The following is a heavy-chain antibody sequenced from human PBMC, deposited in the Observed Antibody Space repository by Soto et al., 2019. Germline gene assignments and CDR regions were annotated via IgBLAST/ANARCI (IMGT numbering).Heavy chain of an antibody. CDR1: GGTFSSYA. J-gene: IGHJ6*02. Sequence: QVQLVQSGAEVKKPGSSVKVSCKASGGTFSSYAISWVRQAPGQGLEWMGGIIPIFGTANYAQKFQGRVTITADESTSTAYMELSSLRSEDTAVYYCARSRTSGGIVVAVAASSNYYGMDVWGQGTTVTVSS. D-gene: IGHD2-15*01. CDR3: ARSRTSGGIVVAVAASSNYYGMDV. CDR2: IIPIFGTA. V-gene: IGHV1-69*12.